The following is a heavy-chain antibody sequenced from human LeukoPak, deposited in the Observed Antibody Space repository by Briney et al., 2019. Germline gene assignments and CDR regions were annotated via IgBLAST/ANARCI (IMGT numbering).Heavy chain of an antibody. Sequence: GGSLRLSCAASGFTFSSYWMHWVRQAPGKGLVWVSRINSDGSSTSYADSVKGRFTISRDNAKNSLYLQMNSLRAEDTAVYYCARVPKMAIHLGCDYWGQGTLVTVSS. CDR1: GFTFSSYW. D-gene: IGHD5-24*01. J-gene: IGHJ4*02. CDR3: ARVPKMAIHLGCDY. V-gene: IGHV3-74*01. CDR2: INSDGSST.